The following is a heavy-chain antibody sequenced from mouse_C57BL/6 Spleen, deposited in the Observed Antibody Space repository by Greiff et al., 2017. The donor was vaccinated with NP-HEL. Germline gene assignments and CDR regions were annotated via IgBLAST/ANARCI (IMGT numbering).Heavy chain of an antibody. CDR2: IYPGDGDT. Sequence: VQLQQSGPELVKPGASVKISCKASGYAFSSSWMNWVKQRPGKGLEWIGRIYPGDGDTNYNGKFKGKATLTADKSSSTAYMQLSSLTSEDSAVYFCARGYYGRAYFDYWGQGTTLTVSS. CDR1: GYAFSSSW. D-gene: IGHD1-1*01. CDR3: ARGYYGRAYFDY. J-gene: IGHJ2*01. V-gene: IGHV1-82*01.